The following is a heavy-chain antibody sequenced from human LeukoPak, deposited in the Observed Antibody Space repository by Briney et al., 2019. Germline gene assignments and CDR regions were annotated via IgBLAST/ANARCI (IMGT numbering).Heavy chain of an antibody. V-gene: IGHV4-59*12. Sequence: SETLSLTCTVSGASISSYYWSWIRQPPGKGLEWIGYVYYSGSTNNNPSLKSRVTMSVDTSKNQFSLKLSSVTAADTAVYYCARAGSRGTMVRGVWRAIDAFDIWGQGTMVTVSS. CDR2: VYYSGST. CDR3: ARAGSRGTMVRGVWRAIDAFDI. CDR1: GASISSYY. D-gene: IGHD3-10*01. J-gene: IGHJ3*02.